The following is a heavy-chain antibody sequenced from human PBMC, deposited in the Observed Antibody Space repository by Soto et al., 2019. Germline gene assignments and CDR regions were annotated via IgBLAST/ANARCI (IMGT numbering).Heavy chain of an antibody. V-gene: IGHV2-5*02. Sequence: QITLKESGPTLVKPTQPLTLTCTFSGFSLSTSGVAVGWIRQPQGKALEWLALIYWDDDKRYSPSLKSRLTITKDTSKNQVVLTMTNMEPVDTATYYCAHRRGYYGSGSYSGMFWFDPWGQGTLVTVSS. CDR1: GFSLSTSGVA. CDR3: AHRRGYYGSGSYSGMFWFDP. J-gene: IGHJ5*02. D-gene: IGHD3-10*01. CDR2: IYWDDDK.